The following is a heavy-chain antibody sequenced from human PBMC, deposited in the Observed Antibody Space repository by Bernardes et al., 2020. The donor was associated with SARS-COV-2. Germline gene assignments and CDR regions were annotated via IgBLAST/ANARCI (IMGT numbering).Heavy chain of an antibody. J-gene: IGHJ3*02. CDR3: ARPTSGRPDAFDI. Sequence: GWSLRLSCAASGFAFSTYWMHWVRQTPGEGLVWVCRITGDGAGATYADYVKGRFTISRDNLRNTLHLQMNSLRDEDTGLYYCARPTSGRPDAFDIWGPGTMVTVSS. CDR1: GFAFSTYW. CDR2: ITGDGAGA. V-gene: IGHV3-74*01. D-gene: IGHD5-12*01.